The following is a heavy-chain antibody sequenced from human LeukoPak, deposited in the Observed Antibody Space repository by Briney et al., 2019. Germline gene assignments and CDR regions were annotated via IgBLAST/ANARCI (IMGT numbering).Heavy chain of an antibody. CDR1: GDSVSSNSAA. J-gene: IGHJ2*01. CDR3: ARDIVVLEQLEDNWYFDL. Sequence: SQTLSLTCAISGDSVSSNSAAWNWIRQSPSRGLEWLGRTYYRSKWYNDYAVSVKRRITINPDTSKNQFSLQLNSVTPEDTAVYYCARDIVVLEQLEDNWYFDLWGRGTLVTVSS. V-gene: IGHV6-1*01. CDR2: TYYRSKWYN. D-gene: IGHD6-6*01.